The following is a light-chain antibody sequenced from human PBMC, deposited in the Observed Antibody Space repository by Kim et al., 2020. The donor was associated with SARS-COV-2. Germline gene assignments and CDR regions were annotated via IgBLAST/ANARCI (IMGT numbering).Light chain of an antibody. CDR1: SSNVRSSNR. Sequence: GLTVTLSCSGTSSNVRSSNRVSWYRRPPGTAPKFIMYEVSNRPSGVPDRFSGSRSGNTASLTISGLQAEDEADYYCCSYAGNFSWVFGGGTQLTVL. V-gene: IGLV2-18*02. CDR2: EVS. J-gene: IGLJ3*02. CDR3: CSYAGNFSWV.